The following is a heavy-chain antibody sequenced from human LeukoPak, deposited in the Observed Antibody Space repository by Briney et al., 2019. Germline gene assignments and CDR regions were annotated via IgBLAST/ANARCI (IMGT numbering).Heavy chain of an antibody. J-gene: IGHJ4*02. CDR3: YGTGF. CDR1: VVSIYRSSYY. V-gene: IGHV4-39*01. D-gene: IGHD2-8*02. CDR2: IYYTGST. Sequence: PSEPLSLPCTASVVSIYRSSYYWGWIRQPPGKGLEWIGSIYYTGSTYYRTSLKSRVTISVDTSKNQFSLKLSSVTASDTAVYYFYGTGFWGEGTVVTVFS.